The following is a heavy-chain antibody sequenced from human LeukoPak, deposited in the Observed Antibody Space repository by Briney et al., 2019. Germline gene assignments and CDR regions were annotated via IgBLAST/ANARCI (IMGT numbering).Heavy chain of an antibody. J-gene: IGHJ4*02. D-gene: IGHD3-22*01. Sequence: GGSLRLSCAASEFTFSSYGMTWVRQAPGKGLEWVSSISSSSSYIYYADSVKGRFTISRDNAKNSLYLQMNGLRAEDTAMYYCARDRGAYYYDSSGYYDFDYWGQGTLVTVSS. V-gene: IGHV3-21*01. CDR3: ARDRGAYYYDSSGYYDFDY. CDR1: EFTFSSYG. CDR2: ISSSSSYI.